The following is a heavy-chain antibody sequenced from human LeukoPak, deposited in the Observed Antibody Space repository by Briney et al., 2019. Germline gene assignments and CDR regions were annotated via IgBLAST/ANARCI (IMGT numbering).Heavy chain of an antibody. J-gene: IGHJ4*02. V-gene: IGHV1-69*04. D-gene: IGHD3-3*01. CDR3: ARGTTIFGEAASDY. CDR1: GGTFSSYA. Sequence: SVKVSCKASGGTFSSYAISWVRQAPGQGLEWMGRIIPILGIANYAQKFQGRVTITADKSTSTAYMELSSLRSEDTAVYYCARGTTIFGEAASDYWGQGTLVTVSS. CDR2: IIPILGIA.